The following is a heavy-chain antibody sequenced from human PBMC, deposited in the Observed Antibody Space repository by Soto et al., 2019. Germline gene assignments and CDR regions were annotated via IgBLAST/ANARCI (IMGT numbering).Heavy chain of an antibody. CDR3: TRLTGTTGY. Sequence: PVGSLRLSCAASGFTFSGSAMHWVRQASGKGLEWVGRIRSKANSYATAYAASVKGRFTISRDDSKNTAYLQMNSLKTEDAAVYYCTRLTGTTGYWGQGTLVTVSS. V-gene: IGHV3-73*01. D-gene: IGHD1-7*01. CDR1: GFTFSGSA. CDR2: IRSKANSYAT. J-gene: IGHJ4*02.